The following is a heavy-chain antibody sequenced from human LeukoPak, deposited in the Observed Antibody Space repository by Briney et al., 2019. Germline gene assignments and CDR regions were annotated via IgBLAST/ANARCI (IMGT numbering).Heavy chain of an antibody. CDR2: ISYDGSNK. CDR3: ARDGSTTRPYYDIXTXXYXFDY. J-gene: IGHJ4*01. D-gene: IGHD3-9*01. Sequence: GGSLRLSCAASGFTFSSYAMHWVRQAPGKGLEWVAVISYDGSNKYYADSVKGRFTISRDNSKNTLDLQMNSLRAEDTAVYYCARDGSTTRPYYDIXTXXYXFDYWGXGTLVTVS. V-gene: IGHV3-30-3*01. CDR1: GFTFSSYA.